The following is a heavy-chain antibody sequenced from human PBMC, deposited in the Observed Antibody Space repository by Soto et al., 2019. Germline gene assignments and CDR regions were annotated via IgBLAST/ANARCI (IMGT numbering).Heavy chain of an antibody. CDR3: ARSNERPSLRTDSSGYSYYFDY. CDR1: GGTFSSYT. CDR2: IIPILGIA. D-gene: IGHD3-22*01. V-gene: IGHV1-69*02. J-gene: IGHJ4*02. Sequence: QVQLVQSGAEVKKPGSSVKVSCKASGGTFSSYTISWVRQAPGQGLEWMGRIIPILGIANYAQKFQGRVTITAAKSTSPDDMELSSLRSEETAVYYCARSNERPSLRTDSSGYSYYFDYWGQGTLVTVSS.